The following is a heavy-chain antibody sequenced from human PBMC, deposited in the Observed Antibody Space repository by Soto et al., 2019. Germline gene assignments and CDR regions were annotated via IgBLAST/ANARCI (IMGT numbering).Heavy chain of an antibody. Sequence: EVQLVESGGGLVQPGRSLRLSCAASGFTFSNYWMHWVRQAPGKGLVWVSRINSDGTRTNYADSVKGRFTISRDNAENTLYLQMNSLTAEDTAVYYCARVAVGYYYMDVWGKGTTVTVSS. CDR3: ARVAVGYYYMDV. V-gene: IGHV3-74*01. J-gene: IGHJ6*03. CDR2: INSDGTRT. CDR1: GFTFSNYW.